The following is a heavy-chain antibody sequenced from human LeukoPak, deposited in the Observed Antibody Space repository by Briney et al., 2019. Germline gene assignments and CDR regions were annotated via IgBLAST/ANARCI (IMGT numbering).Heavy chain of an antibody. Sequence: PSETLSLTCSVSGGSISSYYWSWIREPPGKGLEWVGYIYYSGSTNYNPSLKSRVTISVDTSKNQFSLKLSSVTAADTAVYYCASGLSFDYWGQGTLVTVSS. V-gene: IGHV4-59*01. J-gene: IGHJ4*02. D-gene: IGHD2/OR15-2a*01. CDR1: GGSISSYY. CDR2: IYYSGST. CDR3: ASGLSFDY.